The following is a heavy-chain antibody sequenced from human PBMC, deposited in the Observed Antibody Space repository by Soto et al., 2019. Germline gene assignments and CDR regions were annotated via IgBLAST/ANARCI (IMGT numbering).Heavy chain of an antibody. CDR1: GYSFTSYW. J-gene: IGHJ4*02. V-gene: IGHV5-51*01. CDR2: IYPGDSDT. CDR3: ARQTQGGGGAVAFDY. D-gene: IGHD6-19*01. Sequence: GESLKISCKGSGYSFTSYWIGWVRQMPGKGLEWMGIIYPGDSDTRYSPSFQGQVTISADKSISTAYLQWSSLKASDTAMYYCARQTQGGGGAVAFDYWGQGTLVTVSS.